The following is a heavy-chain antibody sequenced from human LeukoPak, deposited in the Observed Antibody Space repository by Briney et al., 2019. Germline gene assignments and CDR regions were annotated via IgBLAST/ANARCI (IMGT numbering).Heavy chain of an antibody. D-gene: IGHD2-15*01. CDR2: IIPIFHTA. V-gene: IGHV1-69*13. CDR3: ARGPRPLGYCSGGSCYRDAFDI. CDR1: GGTFSSYA. Sequence: SVKVSCKASGGTFSSYAISWVRQAPGQGLEWMGGIIPIFHTANYAQKFQGRVTITADESTSSAYMELSSLRSEGTAVYYCARGPRPLGYCSGGSCYRDAFDIWGQGTMVTVSS. J-gene: IGHJ3*02.